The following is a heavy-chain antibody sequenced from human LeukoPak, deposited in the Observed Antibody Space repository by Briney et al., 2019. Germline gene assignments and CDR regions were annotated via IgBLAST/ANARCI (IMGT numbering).Heavy chain of an antibody. J-gene: IGHJ4*02. CDR2: ISGSGGST. CDR3: AKEVDTAMATDY. D-gene: IGHD5-18*01. Sequence: GASLRLSCSASGFTFSSYAMSSVRQAPGKGLEWVSAISGSGGSTYYADSVKGRFTISRDNSKNTLYLQMNSLRAEDTAVYYCAKEVDTAMATDYWGQGTLVTVSS. CDR1: GFTFSSYA. V-gene: IGHV3-23*01.